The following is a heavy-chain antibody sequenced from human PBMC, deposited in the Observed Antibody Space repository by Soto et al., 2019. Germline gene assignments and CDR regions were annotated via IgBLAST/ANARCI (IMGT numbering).Heavy chain of an antibody. CDR2: ISGSDGKT. D-gene: IGHD3-16*01. Sequence: PGGSLRLSCAASGFSFGSYALSWVRQAPGKGLEWVSTISGSDGKTFYADSVKGRFSISRDTSQSTLYLQMNSLRADDTAMYYCAHWGCIDDWVQGTRVTVSS. V-gene: IGHV3-23*01. CDR3: AHWGCIDD. J-gene: IGHJ1*01. CDR1: GFSFGSYA.